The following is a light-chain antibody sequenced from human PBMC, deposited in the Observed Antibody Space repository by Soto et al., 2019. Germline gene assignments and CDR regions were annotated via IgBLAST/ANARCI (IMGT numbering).Light chain of an antibody. CDR3: XQYDNLPQYT. CDR1: QDISNY. V-gene: IGKV1-33*01. Sequence: DIQMTQSPSSLSASVGDRVTITCQASQDISNYLNWYQQKPGKAPKLLIYDASNLETGVPSRFSGSGSGTDFTFTISSLQPEDXXXXXXXQYDNLPQYTFGQGTKLEIK. CDR2: DAS. J-gene: IGKJ2*01.